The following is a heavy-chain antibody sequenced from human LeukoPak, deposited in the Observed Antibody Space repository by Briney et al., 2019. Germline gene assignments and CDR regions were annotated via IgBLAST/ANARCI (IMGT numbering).Heavy chain of an antibody. CDR3: AREYYYGSGSNYYFDY. J-gene: IGHJ4*02. Sequence: PGGSLRLSCAASGFTFSSYGMHWVRQAPGKGLEWVSVIYSGGSTYYADSVKGRFTISRDNSKNTLYLQMNSLRAEDTALYYCAREYYYGSGSNYYFDYWGQGTLVTVSS. CDR1: GFTFSSYG. CDR2: IYSGGST. V-gene: IGHV3-66*01. D-gene: IGHD3-10*01.